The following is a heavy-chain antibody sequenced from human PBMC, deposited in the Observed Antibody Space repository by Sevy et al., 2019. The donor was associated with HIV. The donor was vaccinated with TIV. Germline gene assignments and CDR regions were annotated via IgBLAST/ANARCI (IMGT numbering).Heavy chain of an antibody. J-gene: IGHJ4*01. CDR1: GFSFSIYW. CDR2: MKQDGSEE. D-gene: IGHD5-18*01. Sequence: GESLKISCAASGFSFSIYWMSWVRQAPGKGLEWVATMKQDGSEEDYVDSVKGRFTISRDNAKNSLLLQMNSLSAEDTAVYYCVREGLGGYSYSLDYWGHGTLVTVSS. V-gene: IGHV3-7*01. CDR3: VREGLGGYSYSLDY.